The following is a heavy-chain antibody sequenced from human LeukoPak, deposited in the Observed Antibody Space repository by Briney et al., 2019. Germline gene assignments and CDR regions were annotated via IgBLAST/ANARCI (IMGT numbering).Heavy chain of an antibody. J-gene: IGHJ4*02. D-gene: IGHD5-12*01. V-gene: IGHV4-59*08. CDR2: IYYSGST. CDR3: ARHAESGYDRFDH. CDR1: GGSISSYY. Sequence: PSETLSLTCTVSGGSISSYYWSWIRQPPGKGLEWIGYIYYSGSTNYNPPLKSRVTMSGDTSKNQFSLKLSSVTAADTAVYYCARHAESGYDRFDHWGQGTLVTVSS.